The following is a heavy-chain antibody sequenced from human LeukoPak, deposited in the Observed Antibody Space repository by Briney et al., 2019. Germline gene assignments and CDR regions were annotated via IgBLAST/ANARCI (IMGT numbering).Heavy chain of an antibody. D-gene: IGHD2-2*01. V-gene: IGHV4-30-2*01. CDR1: GGSISSGGYY. CDR3: ARGAAANDAFDI. CDR2: IYHSGST. Sequence: SGTLSLTCTVSGGSISSGGYYWSWIRQPPGKGLEWIGYIYHSGSTYYNPSLKSRVTISVDRSKNQFSLKLSSVTAADTAVYYCARGAAANDAFDIWGQGTMVTVSS. J-gene: IGHJ3*02.